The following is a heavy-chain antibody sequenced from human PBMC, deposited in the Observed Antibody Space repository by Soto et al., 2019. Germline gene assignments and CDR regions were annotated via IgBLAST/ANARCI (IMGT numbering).Heavy chain of an antibody. V-gene: IGHV3-23*01. CDR2: ISGSGGST. CDR1: GFTFSSYA. CDR3: AKSGIRVYGSGSYAFDI. Sequence: EVQLLESGGGLVQPGGSLRLSCAASGFTFSSYAMSWVRQAPGKGLEWVSAISGSGGSTYYADSVKGRFTISRDNSKNTLYLQMSSLGAEATAVYYCAKSGIRVYGSGSYAFDIWGQGTMVTVSS. J-gene: IGHJ3*02. D-gene: IGHD3-10*01.